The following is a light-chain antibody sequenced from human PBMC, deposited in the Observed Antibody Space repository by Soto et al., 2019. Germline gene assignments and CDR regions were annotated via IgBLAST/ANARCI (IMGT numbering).Light chain of an antibody. CDR1: QSVSSSY. J-gene: IGKJ5*01. CDR3: QQYAVSPIT. V-gene: IGKV3-20*01. Sequence: EVVMTQSPAILSVSPGERATLSCRASQSVSSSYLAWYQQKPGQAPRLLIYGASSRATGIPDRFSGSGSGTDFTLTISRLEPEDFAVFYCQQYAVSPITFGQGTRLEIK. CDR2: GAS.